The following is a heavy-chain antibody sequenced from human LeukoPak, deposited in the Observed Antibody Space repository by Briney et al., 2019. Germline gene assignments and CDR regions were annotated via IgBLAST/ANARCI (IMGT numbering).Heavy chain of an antibody. CDR1: GGTFSSYA. D-gene: IGHD1-26*01. J-gene: IGHJ4*02. V-gene: IGHV1-69*05. CDR2: IIPIFGTA. CDR3: ARGREKYYFDY. Sequence: SVKVSCKASGGTFSSYAISWVRQAPGQGLECMGRIIPIFGTANYAQKFQGRVTITTDESTSTAYMELSSLRSEDTAVYYCARGREKYYFDYWGQGTLVTVSS.